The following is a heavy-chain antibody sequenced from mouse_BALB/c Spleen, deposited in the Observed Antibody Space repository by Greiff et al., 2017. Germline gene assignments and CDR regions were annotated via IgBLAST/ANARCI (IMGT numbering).Heavy chain of an antibody. CDR1: GFTFTDYY. J-gene: IGHJ1*01. Sequence: EVQLVESGGGLVQPGGSLRLSCAPSGFTFTDYYMSWVRQPPGKALEWLGFIRNKANGYTTEYSASVKGRFTISRDNSQSILYLQMNTLRAEDSATNYCARDGYGNDYWYFDVWGAGTTVTVSS. CDR2: IRNKANGYTT. D-gene: IGHD2-10*02. CDR3: ARDGYGNDYWYFDV. V-gene: IGHV7-3*02.